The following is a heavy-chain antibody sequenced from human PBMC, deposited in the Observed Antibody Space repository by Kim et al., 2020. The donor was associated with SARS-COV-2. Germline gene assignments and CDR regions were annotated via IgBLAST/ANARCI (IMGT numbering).Heavy chain of an antibody. CDR2: IWFDGSNK. CDR3: ARDLNGGPGLAY. J-gene: IGHJ4*02. Sequence: GGSLRLSCAASGFTFSSYGMHWVRQAPGKGLEWVAVIWFDGSNKDYADSVKGRFTISRDNSKNTLFLQMNSLTVEDTAVYYCARDLNGGPGLAYWGQGTLVTASS. V-gene: IGHV3-33*01. CDR1: GFTFSSYG.